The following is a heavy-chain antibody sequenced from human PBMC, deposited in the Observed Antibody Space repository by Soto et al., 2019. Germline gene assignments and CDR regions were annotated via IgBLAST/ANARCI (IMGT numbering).Heavy chain of an antibody. V-gene: IGHV3-9*01. Sequence: EVQLVESGGGLVQPGRSLRLSCAASGFTFDDYAMHWVRQAPGKGLEWVSGISWNSGSIGYADSVKGRFTISRDNAKNSLYLQMNSLRAEDTALYYCSKLRVNAFDIWGQGTMVTVSS. CDR3: SKLRVNAFDI. J-gene: IGHJ3*02. CDR1: GFTFDDYA. D-gene: IGHD6-13*01. CDR2: ISWNSGSI.